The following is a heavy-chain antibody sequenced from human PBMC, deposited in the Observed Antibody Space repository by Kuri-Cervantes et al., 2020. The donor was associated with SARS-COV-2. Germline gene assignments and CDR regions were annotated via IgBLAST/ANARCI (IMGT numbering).Heavy chain of an antibody. V-gene: IGHV4-34*01. CDR3: VRQMVSSITIFGVVITRNWFDP. Sequence: SETLSLTCAVYGGSFSGYYWSWIRQPPGKGLEWIGEINHSGSTNYNPSLKSRVTISVDTSKNQFSLKLSSVTAADTAVYYCVRQMVSSITIFGVVITRNWFDPWGQGTLVTVSS. J-gene: IGHJ5*02. CDR2: INHSGST. D-gene: IGHD3-3*01. CDR1: GGSFSGYY.